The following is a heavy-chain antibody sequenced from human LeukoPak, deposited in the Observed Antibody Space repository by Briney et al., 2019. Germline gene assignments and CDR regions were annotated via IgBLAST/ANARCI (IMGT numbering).Heavy chain of an antibody. CDR2: ISGETNNT. CDR3: AKRYSDGGFDP. D-gene: IGHD3-10*01. CDR1: GLTFSNSA. Sequence: GGSLRLSCVASGLTFSNSAMTWVRQGPGKGLEWVSSISGETNNTYYSDSVKGRFTVSRDNSKSTVFLQMNDLTIEDTAIYYCAKRYSDGGFDPWGQGTLVTVSS. V-gene: IGHV3-23*01. J-gene: IGHJ5*02.